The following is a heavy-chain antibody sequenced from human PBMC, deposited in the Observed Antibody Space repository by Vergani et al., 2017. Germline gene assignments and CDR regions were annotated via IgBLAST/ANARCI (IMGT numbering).Heavy chain of an antibody. V-gene: IGHV3-23*01. CDR3: AKAYYYGSGSYSVYYYYGMDV. Sequence: EVQLLESGGGLVQPGGSLRLSCAASGFTFSSYAMSWVRQAPGKGLEWVSAISGSGGSTYYADSVKGRFTISRDNSKNTLYLQMNSLRAEDTAVYYCAKAYYYGSGSYSVYYYYGMDVWGQGTTVTVSS. CDR2: ISGSGGST. J-gene: IGHJ6*02. D-gene: IGHD3-10*01. CDR1: GFTFSSYA.